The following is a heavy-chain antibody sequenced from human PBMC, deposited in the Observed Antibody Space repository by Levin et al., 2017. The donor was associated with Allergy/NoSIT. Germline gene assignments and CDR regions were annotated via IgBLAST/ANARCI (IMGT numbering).Heavy chain of an antibody. CDR3: ARSWATGGFLDY. D-gene: IGHD1-14*01. V-gene: IGHV3-30-3*01. CDR1: GFTFISYA. Sequence: GESLKISCEASGFTFISYALHWVRQAPGRGPEWLAVISYDGSKEYLGDSVKGRFTISRDNSKNTGHLQMSSLGVDDTAIYYCARSWATGGFLDYWGQGSLVTVSS. J-gene: IGHJ4*02. CDR2: ISYDGSKE.